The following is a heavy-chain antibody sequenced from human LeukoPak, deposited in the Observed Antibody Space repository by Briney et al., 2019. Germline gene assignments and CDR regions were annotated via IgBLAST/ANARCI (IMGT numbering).Heavy chain of an antibody. CDR2: INHSGST. Sequence: SETLSLTCAVYGGSFSGYYWSWIRQPPGKGLEWLGEINHSGSTNYNPSLKSRVTISVDTSKNQFSLKLSSVTAADTAVYYCARESSWYHHFDYWGQGTLVTVSS. CDR3: ARESSWYHHFDY. J-gene: IGHJ4*02. CDR1: GGSFSGYY. D-gene: IGHD6-13*01. V-gene: IGHV4-34*01.